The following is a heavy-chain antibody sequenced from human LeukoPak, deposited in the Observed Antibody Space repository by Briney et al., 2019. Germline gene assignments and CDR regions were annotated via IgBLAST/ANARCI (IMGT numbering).Heavy chain of an antibody. CDR2: IIPMFGTA. CDR1: GGTFSSYE. J-gene: IGHJ3*02. Sequence: SVKVSCKASGGTFSSYEISWVRQAPGQGLEWMGGIIPMFGTAKYAQKFQGRVTITADKSTSTAYMELSSLRSEDTAVYYCARDTGASFDAFDIWGQGTMVTVSS. D-gene: IGHD2-15*01. V-gene: IGHV1-69*06. CDR3: ARDTGASFDAFDI.